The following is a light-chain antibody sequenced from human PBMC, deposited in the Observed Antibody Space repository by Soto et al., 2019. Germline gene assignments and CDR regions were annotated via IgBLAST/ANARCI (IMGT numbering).Light chain of an antibody. CDR1: QSVLYSSSNKNY. CDR3: QQYYSTPRT. V-gene: IGKV4-1*01. Sequence: DIVMTQSPDSLAVSLGERATINCKSSQSVLYSSSNKNYLAWYQQKPGQPPKLLIYWASTRKFGVPDRFSGSGSGTDFTLTITGLQAEDVAVYYCQQYYSTPRTFGQGTKVEIK. J-gene: IGKJ1*01. CDR2: WAS.